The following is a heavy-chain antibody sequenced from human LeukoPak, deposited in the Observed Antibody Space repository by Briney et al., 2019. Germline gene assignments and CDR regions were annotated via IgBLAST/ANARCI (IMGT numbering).Heavy chain of an antibody. CDR1: GFTFSSYG. Sequence: GGSLRLSCAASGFTFSSYGMHWVRQAPGKGLEWVAFIRYDGSNKYYADSVKGRFTISRDNSKNTLYLQMNSLRAEDTAVYYCARDSGDIVATLHFDYWGQGTLVTVSS. J-gene: IGHJ4*02. D-gene: IGHD5-12*01. CDR2: IRYDGSNK. V-gene: IGHV3-30*02. CDR3: ARDSGDIVATLHFDY.